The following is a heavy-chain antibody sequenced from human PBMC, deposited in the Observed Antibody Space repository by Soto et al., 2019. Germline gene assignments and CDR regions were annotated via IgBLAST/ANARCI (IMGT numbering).Heavy chain of an antibody. J-gene: IGHJ4*02. CDR2: VSPENKNA. V-gene: IGHV1-8*01. CDR3: EVTTGY. Sequence: QVQVIQSGAEVKKPGASVKVSCKTSGYTFTEYDINWVRQAPGQGPEYMGWVSPENKNAGYAPQFRGRVSMTTDTTISTAYLEVTNLTYEDTAGYYCEVTTGYWGQGTMVTVSS. D-gene: IGHD1-1*01. CDR1: GYTFTEYD.